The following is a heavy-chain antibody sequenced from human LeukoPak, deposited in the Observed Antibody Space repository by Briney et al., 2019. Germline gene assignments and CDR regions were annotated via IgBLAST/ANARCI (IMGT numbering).Heavy chain of an antibody. V-gene: IGHV1-69*01. J-gene: IGHJ5*02. D-gene: IGHD3-10*01. CDR3: ARDLERLLWFGELLHTPRWFDP. CDR2: IIPIFGTA. CDR1: GGTFISYA. Sequence: SVKVSCKASGGTFISYAISWVRQAPGQGLEWMGGIIPIFGTANYAQKFQGRVTITADESTSTAYMELSSLRSEDTAVYYCARDLERLLWFGELLHTPRWFDPWGQGTLVTVSS.